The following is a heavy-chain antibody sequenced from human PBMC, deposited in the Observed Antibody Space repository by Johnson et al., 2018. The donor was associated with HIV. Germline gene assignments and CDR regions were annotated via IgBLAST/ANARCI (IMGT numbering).Heavy chain of an antibody. D-gene: IGHD2-8*01. J-gene: IGHJ3*02. V-gene: IGHV3-30*03. CDR2: ISYDGSNK. Sequence: QVQLVESGGGVVQPGRSLRLSCVASGFSFSNYAMNWVRQAPGKGLEWMAIISYDGSNKNYADSVKGRFTISRDNSKNTLYLQLNNLRAEDTAVYYCARGAFLKVYVSDDAFDIWGQGTMVTVSS. CDR3: ARGAFLKVYVSDDAFDI. CDR1: GFSFSNYA.